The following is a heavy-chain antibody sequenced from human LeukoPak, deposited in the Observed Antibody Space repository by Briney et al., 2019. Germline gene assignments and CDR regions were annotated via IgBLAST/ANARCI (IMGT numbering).Heavy chain of an antibody. D-gene: IGHD2-15*01. CDR1: GYTFTGYY. Sequence: GASVKVSCKACGYTFTGYYMHWVRQAPGQGLEWVGWINPNSGGTNYAQKFQGRVTMTGDTSITTAYMELSRLRSDDTAVYYCARATSRDYSGSRWFFDWFDPWGQGTLVTVSS. V-gene: IGHV1-2*02. J-gene: IGHJ5*02. CDR2: INPNSGGT. CDR3: ARATSRDYSGSRWFFDWFDP.